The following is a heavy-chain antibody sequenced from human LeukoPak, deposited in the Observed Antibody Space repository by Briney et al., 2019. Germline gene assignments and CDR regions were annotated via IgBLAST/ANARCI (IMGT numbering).Heavy chain of an antibody. V-gene: IGHV1-2*02. CDR2: INPNSGGT. J-gene: IGHJ4*02. CDR3: AISGGMGSGYYSFDY. D-gene: IGHD3-22*01. Sequence: ASVKVSCKASGYTFTGYYMHWVRQAPGQGLEWMGWINPNSGGTNYAQKVQGRVTMTRDTSISTAYMELSRLRSDDTAVYYCAISGGMGSGYYSFDYWGQGTLVTVSS. CDR1: GYTFTGYY.